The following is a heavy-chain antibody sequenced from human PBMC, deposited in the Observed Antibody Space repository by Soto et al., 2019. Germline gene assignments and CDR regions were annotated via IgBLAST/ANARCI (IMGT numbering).Heavy chain of an antibody. CDR1: GYIFTDYY. Sequence: ASVKVSCKASGYIFTDYYMHWVRQAPGQGLEWMGWISTANNNTFYAHKVQGRITLITDTSTNTAYMELRSLRSDDTGIYYCARDPFTTSGSYYYYAMSVWGQGTTVTVSS. CDR3: ARDPFTTSGSYYYYAMSV. V-gene: IGHV1-18*04. J-gene: IGHJ6*02. D-gene: IGHD2-2*01. CDR2: ISTANNNT.